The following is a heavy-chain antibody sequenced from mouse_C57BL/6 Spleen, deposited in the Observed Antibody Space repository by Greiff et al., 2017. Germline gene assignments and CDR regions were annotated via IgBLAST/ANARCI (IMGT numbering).Heavy chain of an antibody. Sequence: VQLQQSGPELVKPGASVKISCKASGYTFTDYNMDWVKQSHGKSLEWIGDINPNNGGTIYNQKFKGKATLTVDTSSSTAYMEHRSLTSEDTAVYYCARTVVASFDYWGQGTTLTVSS. V-gene: IGHV1-18*01. CDR1: GYTFTDYN. D-gene: IGHD1-1*01. J-gene: IGHJ2*01. CDR2: INPNNGGT. CDR3: ARTVVASFDY.